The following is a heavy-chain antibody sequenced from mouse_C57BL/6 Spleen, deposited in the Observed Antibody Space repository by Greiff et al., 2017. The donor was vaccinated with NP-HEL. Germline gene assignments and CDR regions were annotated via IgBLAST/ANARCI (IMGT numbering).Heavy chain of an antibody. Sequence: QVQLQQPGAELVRPGTSVKMSCKASGYTFTNYWIGWAKQRPGHGLEWIGDIYPGGGYTNYNEKFKGKATLTADKSSSTAYMQFSSLTSEDSAIYYCAREGYGNYEGEDYYAMDYWGQGTSVTVSS. J-gene: IGHJ4*01. CDR1: GYTFTNYW. CDR2: IYPGGGYT. D-gene: IGHD2-1*01. CDR3: AREGYGNYEGEDYYAMDY. V-gene: IGHV1-63*01.